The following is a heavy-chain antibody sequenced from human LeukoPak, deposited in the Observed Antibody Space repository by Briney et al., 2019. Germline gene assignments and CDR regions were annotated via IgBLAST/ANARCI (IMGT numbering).Heavy chain of an antibody. CDR3: ARDYYDSSGYYYGGY. CDR2: IIPIFGTA. D-gene: IGHD3-22*01. CDR1: GGTFSSYA. J-gene: IGHJ4*02. V-gene: IGHV1-69*01. Sequence: ASVKVSCKASGGTFSSYAISWVRQAPGQGLEWMGGIIPIFGTANYAQKFQGRVTITADESTSTAYMELSSLRSEDTAVYYCARDYYDSSGYYYGGYWGQGTLVTVSS.